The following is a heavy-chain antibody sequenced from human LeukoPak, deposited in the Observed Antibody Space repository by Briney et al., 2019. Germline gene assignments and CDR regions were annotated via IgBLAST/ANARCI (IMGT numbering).Heavy chain of an antibody. J-gene: IGHJ3*02. V-gene: IGHV1-18*01. CDR3: ASSEASAYYDSSGYSPDAFDI. CDR1: GYTFTSYG. CDR2: ISAYNGNT. Sequence: ASVKASCKASGYTFTSYGISWVRQAPGQGLEWMGWISAYNGNTNYAQKLQGRVTMTTDTSTSTAYMELRSLRSDDTAVYYCASSEASAYYDSSGYSPDAFDIWGQGTMVTVSS. D-gene: IGHD3-22*01.